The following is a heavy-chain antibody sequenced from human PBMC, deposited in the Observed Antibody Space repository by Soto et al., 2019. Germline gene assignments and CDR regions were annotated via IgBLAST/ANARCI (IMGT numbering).Heavy chain of an antibody. CDR1: GASVINDY. D-gene: IGHD1-26*01. CDR3: VRQVGATGSYSYAV. CDR2: VYDNGST. J-gene: IGHJ3*01. V-gene: IGHV4-59*02. Sequence: QVQLQESGPGVVKPSETLSLTCTVTGASVINDYWNWIRQPPGKGLEWIGFVYDNGSTSYNSSLKSRLTISVDTSKNQFSLKLSSVTAADTAVYYCVRQVGATGSYSYAVWGQGTMVTVSS.